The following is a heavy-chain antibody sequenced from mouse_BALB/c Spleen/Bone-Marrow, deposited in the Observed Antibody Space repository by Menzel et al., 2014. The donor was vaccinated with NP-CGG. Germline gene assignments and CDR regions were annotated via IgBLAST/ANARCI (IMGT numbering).Heavy chain of an antibody. V-gene: IGHV1-14*01. Sequence: EVQLQQSGPELVKPGASVKMSCKASGYTFTSYVLHWVKQKPGQGLEWIGYINPYNDGSKYNEKFKGKATLTSGKSSSTAYMDLSSLTSEDSAVYYCARTTEEDNYGDFDDWGAGTTVTVSS. CDR2: INPYNDGS. CDR1: GYTFTSYV. J-gene: IGHJ1*01. CDR3: ARTTEEDNYGDFDD. D-gene: IGHD1-1*01.